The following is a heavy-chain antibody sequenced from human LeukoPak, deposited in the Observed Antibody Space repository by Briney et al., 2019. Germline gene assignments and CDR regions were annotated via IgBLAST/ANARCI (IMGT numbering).Heavy chain of an antibody. CDR3: ARYYDTCSGGTCYRYFQH. Sequence: SETLSLTCTVSGGSISSYYWSWIRQPPGKGLEWIGYIYYSGGTNYNPSLKSRVTISVDTSKNQYSLKLSSVTAADTAVYYCARYYDTCSGGTCYRYFQHWGQGTLVTVSS. CDR2: IYYSGGT. CDR1: GGSISSYY. V-gene: IGHV4-59*01. D-gene: IGHD2-15*01. J-gene: IGHJ1*01.